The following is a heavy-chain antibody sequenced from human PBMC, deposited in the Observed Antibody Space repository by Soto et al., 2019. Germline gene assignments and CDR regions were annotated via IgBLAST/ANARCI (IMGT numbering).Heavy chain of an antibody. D-gene: IGHD1-7*01. CDR2: ISSSSSYI. Sequence: PGGSLRLSCAASGFTFSSYSMNWVRQAPGKGLEWVSSISSSSSYIYYADSVKGRFTISRDNAKYSLYLQMSSLRAEDSAVYYCARDSESIRYNWNYDHPLYYCYGMDVWGQGTTVTVSS. CDR3: ARDSESIRYNWNYDHPLYYCYGMDV. V-gene: IGHV3-21*01. J-gene: IGHJ6*02. CDR1: GFTFSSYS.